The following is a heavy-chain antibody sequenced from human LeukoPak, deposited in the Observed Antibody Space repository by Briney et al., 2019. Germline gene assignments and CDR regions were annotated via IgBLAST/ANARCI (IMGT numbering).Heavy chain of an antibody. V-gene: IGHV1-69*05. Sequence: SVKVSCKASGGTFSSYAISWVRQAPGQGLEWMGRIIPIFGTANYAQKFQGRVTITTDESTSIAYMELSSLRSEDTAVYYCARDYSGSYGLDYWGQGTLVTVSS. CDR2: IIPIFGTA. J-gene: IGHJ4*02. CDR1: GGTFSSYA. D-gene: IGHD1-26*01. CDR3: ARDYSGSYGLDY.